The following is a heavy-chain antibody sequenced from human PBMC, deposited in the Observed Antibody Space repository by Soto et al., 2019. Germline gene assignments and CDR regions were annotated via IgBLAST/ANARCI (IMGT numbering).Heavy chain of an antibody. D-gene: IGHD2-15*01. CDR2: ISSTGTYI. CDR3: ARHCSGGHCYPSNVYSKDV. J-gene: IGHJ6*02. CDR1: GFTFSTYN. Sequence: GGSLRLSCAASGFTFSTYNMDWVRQAPGKGPEWVSAISSTGTYIYYADSVKGRFTISRDDAKNSLFLQMNILRVGDTAIYYCARHCSGGHCYPSNVYSKDVWGQGTTVIVSS. V-gene: IGHV3-21*01.